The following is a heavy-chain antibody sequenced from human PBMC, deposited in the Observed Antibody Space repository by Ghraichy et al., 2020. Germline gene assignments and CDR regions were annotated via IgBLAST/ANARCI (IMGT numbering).Heavy chain of an antibody. CDR1: GGSFSGYY. CDR3: ASELVVPGVLGRRYNWFDP. V-gene: IGHV4-34*01. D-gene: IGHD2-2*01. J-gene: IGHJ5*02. CDR2: INHSGST. Sequence: SETLSLTCAVYGGSFSGYYWSWIRQPPGKGLEWIGEINHSGSTNYNPYLKSRVTISVDTSKNKFPLKLSSVTAADTAVYYCASELVVPGVLGRRYNWFDPWGQGTLVTVSS.